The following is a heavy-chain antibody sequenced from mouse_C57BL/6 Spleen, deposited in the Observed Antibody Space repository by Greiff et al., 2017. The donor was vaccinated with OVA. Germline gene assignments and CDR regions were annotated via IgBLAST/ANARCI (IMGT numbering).Heavy chain of an antibody. D-gene: IGHD1-1*01. Sequence: EVKVVESGGGLVKPGGSLKLSCAASGFTFSDYGMHWVRQAPEKGLEWVAYISSGSSTIYYADTVKGRFTISRDNAKNTLFLQMTSLRSEDTAMYYCARDYYGSSYAYWGQGTLVTVSA. V-gene: IGHV5-17*01. J-gene: IGHJ3*01. CDR3: ARDYYGSSYAY. CDR2: ISSGSSTI. CDR1: GFTFSDYG.